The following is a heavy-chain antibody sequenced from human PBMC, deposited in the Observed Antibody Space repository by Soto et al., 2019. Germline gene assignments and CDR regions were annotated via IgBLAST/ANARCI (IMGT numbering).Heavy chain of an antibody. J-gene: IGHJ6*02. CDR2: IIPIFGTA. Sequence: SVKVSCKASGGTFSSYAISWVRQAPGQGLEWMGGIIPIFGTANYAQKFQGRVTITADESTSTAYMELSSLRSEDTAVYYCAREVTYYDILTGYAVWGQGTTVTVSS. V-gene: IGHV1-69*13. D-gene: IGHD3-9*01. CDR1: GGTFSSYA. CDR3: AREVTYYDILTGYAV.